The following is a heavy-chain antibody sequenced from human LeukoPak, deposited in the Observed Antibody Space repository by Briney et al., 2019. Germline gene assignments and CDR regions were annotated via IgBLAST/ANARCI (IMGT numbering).Heavy chain of an antibody. V-gene: IGHV3-15*01. CDR2: VKSKSAGETT. D-gene: IGHD3-10*01. J-gene: IGHJ4*02. Sequence: GGSLRLSCAAPGLSIINDWRSGVRQAQGKGRDWVALVKSKSAGETTDYAAPVKGRFTISRDDSKNTLYLQMNSLKTEDTAVYYCTLIQGWGSGSYYRDFWGQGTLVTVSS. CDR3: TLIQGWGSGSYYRDF. CDR1: GLSIINDW.